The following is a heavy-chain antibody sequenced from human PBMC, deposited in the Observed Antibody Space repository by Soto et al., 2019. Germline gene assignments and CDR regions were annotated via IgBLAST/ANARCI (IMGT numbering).Heavy chain of an antibody. CDR2: VKTKSEGETT. CDR1: GFTFGDAW. Sequence: EVHLVESGGGWVKPGGSLTLSCVATGFTFGDAWMNWVRQAAGKGLEWVGHVKTKSEGETTDYAAPVKGRFTIWRDDSTNTLYLQMNSLKSEDTRKYFCTTLGPSWGQGTQVTVSS. CDR3: TTLGPS. J-gene: IGHJ5*02. V-gene: IGHV3-15*07.